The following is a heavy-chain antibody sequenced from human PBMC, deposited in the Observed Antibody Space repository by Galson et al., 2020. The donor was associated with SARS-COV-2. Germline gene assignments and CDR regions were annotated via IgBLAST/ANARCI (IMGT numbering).Heavy chain of an antibody. Sequence: GGSLRLSCAASGFTFSVNWMHWVRQAPGKGLEWVSRINGDGSSTYYADSVKGRFTISRDNAKNTVYLQMNSLRAEDTAVYFCARDTSRAPDYWGQGTLVTVSS. CDR3: ARDTSRAPDY. D-gene: IGHD3-10*01. V-gene: IGHV3-74*01. J-gene: IGHJ4*02. CDR2: INGDGSST. CDR1: GFTFSVNW.